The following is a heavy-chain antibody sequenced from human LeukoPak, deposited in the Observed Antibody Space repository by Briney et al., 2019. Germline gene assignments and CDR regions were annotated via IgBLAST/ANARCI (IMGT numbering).Heavy chain of an antibody. D-gene: IGHD6-19*01. CDR1: GFTFSSYW. J-gene: IGHJ6*02. V-gene: IGHV3-74*01. CDR2: VNIDGSST. CDR3: ARLRPRGQLWLEYYYYYGMDV. Sequence: GGSLRLSCAASGFTFSSYWMHWVRQAPGKGLVWVSRVNIDGSSTFYADSVKGRFTISRDNAKNTQYLQMNSLRADDTAVYYCARLRPRGQLWLEYYYYYGMDVWGQGTTVTVSS.